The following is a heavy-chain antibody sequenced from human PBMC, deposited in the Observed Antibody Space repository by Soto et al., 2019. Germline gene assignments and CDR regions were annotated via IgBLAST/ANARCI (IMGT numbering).Heavy chain of an antibody. CDR3: AKVLGVKYALDI. Sequence: QVQLVESGGGVVQPGRSLRLSCAASGFTFSSYGMHWVRQAPGKGLEWVAVISYDGSNKYYADSVKGRFTISRDNSKTTLYLQMKSMRADDKAVDYCAKVLGVKYALDICGQGTIVTVSS. CDR2: ISYDGSNK. J-gene: IGHJ3*02. D-gene: IGHD3-10*01. V-gene: IGHV3-30*18. CDR1: GFTFSSYG.